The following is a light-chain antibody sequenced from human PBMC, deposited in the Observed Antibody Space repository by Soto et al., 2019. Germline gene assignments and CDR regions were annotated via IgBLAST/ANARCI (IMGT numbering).Light chain of an antibody. CDR2: DVS. Sequence: QSALTHPASVSGSPGPSIASSCTGASSDVGGYNYVSWYQQHPGKAPKLMIYDVSNRPSGVSNRFSGSKSGNTASLTISGLQAEDEADYYCSSFTSSSTLVFGIGTKLTVL. CDR1: SSDVGGYNY. J-gene: IGLJ1*01. V-gene: IGLV2-14*03. CDR3: SSFTSSSTLV.